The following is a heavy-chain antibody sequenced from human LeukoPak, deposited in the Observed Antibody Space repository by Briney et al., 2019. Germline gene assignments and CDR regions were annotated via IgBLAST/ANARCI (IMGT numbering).Heavy chain of an antibody. CDR2: INHSAST. CDR1: GASLRSSY. D-gene: IGHD3-22*01. CDR3: ARGKSYDSSGLPFDY. Sequence: EPPKLTSAIPGASLRSSYKRWNLLSLGKKQEPIREINHSASTNYNPSLKGRVTISVDTSKNQFSLNLTSVTAADTAVYYCARGKSYDSSGLPFDYWGQGTLVTVSS. V-gene: IGHV4-34*01. J-gene: IGHJ4*02.